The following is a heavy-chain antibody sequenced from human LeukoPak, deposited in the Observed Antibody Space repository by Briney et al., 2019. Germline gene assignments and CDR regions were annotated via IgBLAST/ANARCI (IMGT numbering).Heavy chain of an antibody. CDR1: GGSISSYD. CDR3: ARGKYYYDSNTSYRYFDP. CDR2: IYTTGNA. V-gene: IGHV4-4*07. D-gene: IGHD3-22*01. J-gene: IGHJ5*02. Sequence: PSETLSLTCTVSGGSISSYDWNWIRQPAGKGLEWIGRIYTTGNANYNPSLKSRVTMSIDTSKKQFSLSLSSVTAADTAVYYCARGKYYYDSNTSYRYFDPWGQGTLVTVSS.